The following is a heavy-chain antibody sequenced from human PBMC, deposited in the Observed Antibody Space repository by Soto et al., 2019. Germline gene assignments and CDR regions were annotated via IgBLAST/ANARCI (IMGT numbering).Heavy chain of an antibody. CDR1: GYSFTSYW. D-gene: IGHD6-19*01. J-gene: IGHJ4*02. CDR3: AARRGGYDLDSSGWYF. CDR2: IYPGDSDT. Sequence: PGESLKISCKGSGYSFTSYWIGWVRQMPGKGLEWMGIIYPGDSDTRYSPSFQGQVTISADKSISSACLQWSSLKASDTAMYYCAARRGGYDLDSSGWYFWGQGTLVTVSS. V-gene: IGHV5-51*01.